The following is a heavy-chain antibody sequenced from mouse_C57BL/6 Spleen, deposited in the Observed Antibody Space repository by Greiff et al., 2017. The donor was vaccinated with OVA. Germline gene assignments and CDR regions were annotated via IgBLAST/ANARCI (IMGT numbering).Heavy chain of an antibody. CDR1: GYSITSGYY. Sequence: EVKLQESGPGLVKPSQSLSLTCSVTGYSITSGYYWNWIRQFPGNQLEWMGYISYDGSNNYNPSLKNRISITRDTSKNQFFLKLNSVTTEDTATYYCAREGDLDWDCYWGQGTTLTVSS. D-gene: IGHD4-1*01. CDR3: AREGDLDWDCY. CDR2: ISYDGSN. J-gene: IGHJ2*01. V-gene: IGHV3-6*01.